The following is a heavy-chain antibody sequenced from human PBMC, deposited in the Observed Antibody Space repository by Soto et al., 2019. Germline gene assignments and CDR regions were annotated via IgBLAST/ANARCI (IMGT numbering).Heavy chain of an antibody. Sequence: PSETLSLTCAVSSGSISSSNWWSWIRQPPGKGLEWIGYIYYSGSTNYNPSLKSRVTISVDKSKNQFSLKLSSVTAADTAVYYCARHDSYCSGGSCYQNYYYYMDVWGKGTTVTVSS. CDR1: SGSISSSNW. CDR3: ARHDSYCSGGSCYQNYYYYMDV. CDR2: IYYSGST. V-gene: IGHV4-61*05. D-gene: IGHD2-15*01. J-gene: IGHJ6*03.